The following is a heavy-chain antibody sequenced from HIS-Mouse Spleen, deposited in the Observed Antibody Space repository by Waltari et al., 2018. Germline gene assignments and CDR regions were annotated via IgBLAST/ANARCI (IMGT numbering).Heavy chain of an antibody. CDR1: GFSLSTSGMC. V-gene: IGHV2-70*15. J-gene: IGHJ4*02. D-gene: IGHD6-19*01. CDR3: ARIAEGYTSGWYAFDY. Sequence: QVTLRESGPALVKPTQTLTLTCTFSGFSLSTSGMCVSWIRQPPGKALEWLARIDWDDDKYYSTSLKTRLTISRDTSKNQVVLTMTNMDPLDTATYYWARIAEGYTSGWYAFDYWGQGTLVTVSS. CDR2: IDWDDDK.